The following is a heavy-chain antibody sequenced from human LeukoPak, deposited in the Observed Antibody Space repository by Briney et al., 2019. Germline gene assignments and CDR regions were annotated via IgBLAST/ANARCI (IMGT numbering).Heavy chain of an antibody. J-gene: IGHJ4*02. CDR1: GFTFSSYA. CDR2: ISGSGGST. CDR3: AKGTSMIVDTPDY. Sequence: GGSLRLSCAASGFTFSSYAMSWVRQAPGKGLDLVSAISGSGGSTYYADSVKGRLTISRDNSKNTLYLQMNSLRAEDTAVYYCAKGTSMIVDTPDYWGQGTLVTVSS. V-gene: IGHV3-23*01. D-gene: IGHD3-22*01.